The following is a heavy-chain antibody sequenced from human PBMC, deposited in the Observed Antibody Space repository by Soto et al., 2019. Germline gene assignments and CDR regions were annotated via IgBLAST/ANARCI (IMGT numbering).Heavy chain of an antibody. CDR2: ISAYNGNT. CDR3: ARDSSYDFWSGYPFYYYYYYMDV. D-gene: IGHD3-3*01. V-gene: IGHV1-18*01. CDR1: GYTFTSYS. Sequence: QVQLVQSGAEVKKPGASVKVSCKASGYTFTSYSISWVRQAPGQGLEWMGWISAYNGNTNYAQKLQGRVTMTTDTSTSTAYMELRSLRSDDTAVYYCARDSSYDFWSGYPFYYYYYYMDVWGKGTTVTVSS. J-gene: IGHJ6*03.